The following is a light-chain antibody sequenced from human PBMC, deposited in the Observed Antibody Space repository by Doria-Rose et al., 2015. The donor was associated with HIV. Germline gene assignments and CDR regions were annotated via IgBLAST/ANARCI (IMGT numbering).Light chain of an antibody. CDR1: QSFSSTY. CDR2: DGA. Sequence: EIVMTQSPGTLSLSPGERATLSCRASQSFSSTYLAWYQYKPGHAPSLLIYDGATRATGIPDRFSASGSGTDFTLTINRLEPEEFALYYCHQYGTSWTFGQGTKVEI. CDR3: HQYGTSWT. J-gene: IGKJ1*01. V-gene: IGKV3-20*01.